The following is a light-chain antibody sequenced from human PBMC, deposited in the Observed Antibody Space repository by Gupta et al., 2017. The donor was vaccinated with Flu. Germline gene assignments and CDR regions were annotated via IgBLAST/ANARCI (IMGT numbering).Light chain of an antibody. J-gene: IGKJ3*01. CDR1: EDISNY. Sequence: SLSASVGDRVAITCQANEDISNYLNWYQQKPGKAPKLLIYDASNLETGVPSRFSGTGSGMEFTLIISSRQAEDSATYFCQQYDERPHITFGPGTKVAVK. CDR3: QQYDERPHIT. V-gene: IGKV1-33*01. CDR2: DAS.